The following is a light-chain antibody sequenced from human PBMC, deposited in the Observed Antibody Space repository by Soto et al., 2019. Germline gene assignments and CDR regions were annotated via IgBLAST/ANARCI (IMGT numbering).Light chain of an antibody. Sequence: EIVLTQSPATLSLSPGERATLSCRACQSVSSYLAWYQQKPGQAPRLLIYDASNRATGIPARFSGSGSGTDFTLTISSLEPEDFAVYYCQQRSNWFLTFGQGTRLEIK. CDR2: DAS. J-gene: IGKJ5*01. V-gene: IGKV3-11*01. CDR1: QSVSSY. CDR3: QQRSNWFLT.